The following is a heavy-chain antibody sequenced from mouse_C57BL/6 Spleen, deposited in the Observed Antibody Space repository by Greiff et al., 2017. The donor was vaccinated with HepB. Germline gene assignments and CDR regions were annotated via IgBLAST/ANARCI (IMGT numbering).Heavy chain of an antibody. J-gene: IGHJ3*01. Sequence: EVKLMESGEGLVKPGGSLKLSCAASGFTFSSYAMSWVRQTPEKRLEWVAYISSGGDYIYYADTVKGRFTISRDNARNTLYLQMSSLKSEDTAMYYCTRGEDDYAWFAYWGQGTLVTVSA. CDR3: TRGEDDYAWFAY. CDR1: GFTFSSYA. CDR2: ISSGGDYI. V-gene: IGHV5-9-1*02. D-gene: IGHD2-4*01.